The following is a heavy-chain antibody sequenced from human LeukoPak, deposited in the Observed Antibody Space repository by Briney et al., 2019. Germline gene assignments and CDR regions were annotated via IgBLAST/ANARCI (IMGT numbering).Heavy chain of an antibody. CDR2: ISGNGGTT. CDR3: AQAPSVPAASE. CDR1: GFIFSNYA. J-gene: IGHJ4*02. D-gene: IGHD2-2*01. V-gene: IGHV3-23*01. Sequence: GGSLRLSCAASGFIFSNYALSWVRQAPGKGLEWVSTISGNGGTTYYADSVKGRFTISRDSSKNTLYLQMNSLRADDTAVYYCAQAPSVPAASEWGQGTLVTVSS.